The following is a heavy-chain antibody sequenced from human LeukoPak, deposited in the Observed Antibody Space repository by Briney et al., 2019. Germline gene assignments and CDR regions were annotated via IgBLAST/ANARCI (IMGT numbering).Heavy chain of an antibody. J-gene: IGHJ5*02. CDR2: INPNSGGT. Sequence: ASVKVSCKASGYTFTGYYMHWVRQAPGQGLERMGWINPNSGGTNYAQKFQGRVTMTRDTSISTAYMELSRLRSDDTAVYYCARGWFAEPTLFDPWGQGTLVTVSS. V-gene: IGHV1-2*02. D-gene: IGHD3-10*01. CDR3: ARGWFAEPTLFDP. CDR1: GYTFTGYY.